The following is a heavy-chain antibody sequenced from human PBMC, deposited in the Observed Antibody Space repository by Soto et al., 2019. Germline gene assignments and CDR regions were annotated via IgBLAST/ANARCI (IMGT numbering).Heavy chain of an antibody. Sequence: LRLSCAASGFRFSTYDMDWLRQAPGKGPEWIAHISTTSFTIYYADSVKGRFTISRDNARNSLYLEMNSLRDEDTAVYYCARDRCYDGTCYSASDSWGQGTLVTVYS. V-gene: IGHV3-48*02. CDR3: ARDRCYDGTCYSASDS. CDR1: GFRFSTYD. CDR2: ISTTSFTI. D-gene: IGHD2-15*01. J-gene: IGHJ5*01.